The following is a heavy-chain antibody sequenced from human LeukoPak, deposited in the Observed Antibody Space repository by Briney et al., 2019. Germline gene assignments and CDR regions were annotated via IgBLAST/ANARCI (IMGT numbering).Heavy chain of an antibody. D-gene: IGHD2-2*01. Sequence: GGSLRLTCAASGFTFSSYGMHWVRQAPGKGLEWVAVISYDGSNKYYADSVKGRFTISRDNSKNTLYLQMNSLRAEDTAVYYCARAQSSTSLYAMDVWGQGTTVTVSS. J-gene: IGHJ6*02. V-gene: IGHV3-30*03. CDR3: ARAQSSTSLYAMDV. CDR2: ISYDGSNK. CDR1: GFTFSSYG.